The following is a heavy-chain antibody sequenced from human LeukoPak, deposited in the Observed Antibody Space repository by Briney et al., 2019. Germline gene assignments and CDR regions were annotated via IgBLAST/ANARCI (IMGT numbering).Heavy chain of an antibody. V-gene: IGHV3-9*01. CDR3: AKDNSYGYLDYFDY. Sequence: GGSLRLSCAASGFTFDDYAMHWVQHAPGKGVEWVSGISWNSGSIVYADCVKGRFTISRDNAKNSLYLQMNSLRAEDTALYYCAKDNSYGYLDYFDYWGQGTLVTVSS. CDR2: ISWNSGSI. CDR1: GFTFDDYA. D-gene: IGHD5-18*01. J-gene: IGHJ4*02.